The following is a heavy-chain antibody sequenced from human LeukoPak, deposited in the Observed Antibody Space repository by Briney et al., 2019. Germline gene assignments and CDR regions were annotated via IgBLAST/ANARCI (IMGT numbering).Heavy chain of an antibody. Sequence: GGSLRLSCGASGFTFNDAWMSWVRQAPGKGLEWVGRIKTTTAGGTTDYAAPVKGRFTISRDDSKNTLYLQMNSLKTEDTAVYYCTIDLDCSGGSCYRTNYWGQGTLVTVSS. CDR1: GFTFNDAW. CDR3: TIDLDCSGGSCYRTNY. V-gene: IGHV3-15*01. CDR2: IKTTTAGGTT. J-gene: IGHJ4*02. D-gene: IGHD2-15*01.